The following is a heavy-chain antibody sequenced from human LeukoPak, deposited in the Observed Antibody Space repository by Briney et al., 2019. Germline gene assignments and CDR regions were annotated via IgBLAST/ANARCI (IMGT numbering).Heavy chain of an antibody. CDR2: INHSGST. D-gene: IGHD3-16*01. J-gene: IGHJ5*02. V-gene: IGHV4-34*01. Sequence: SETLSLTCAVYGGSFSGYYWSWIRQPPGKGLEWIGEINHSGSTNYDPSLKSRVTISVDTSKNQFSLKLSSVTAADTAVYYCARVIGLGGFDPWGQGTLVTVSS. CDR3: ARVIGLGGFDP. CDR1: GGSFSGYY.